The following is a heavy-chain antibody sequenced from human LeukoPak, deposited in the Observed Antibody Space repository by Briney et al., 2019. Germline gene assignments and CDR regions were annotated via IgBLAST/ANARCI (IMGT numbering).Heavy chain of an antibody. Sequence: SETLSLTCAVSGESFSYNYWTWVRQPPGKGLEWIGDINHSGRVNYRPSLKSRVTISVDTSKSQFSLKLSAVTAADTAVYYCARGLGPMSPSLDYWGQGPLVTVSS. D-gene: IGHD3-22*01. CDR2: INHSGRV. J-gene: IGHJ4*02. CDR1: GESFSYNY. V-gene: IGHV4-34*01. CDR3: ARGLGPMSPSLDY.